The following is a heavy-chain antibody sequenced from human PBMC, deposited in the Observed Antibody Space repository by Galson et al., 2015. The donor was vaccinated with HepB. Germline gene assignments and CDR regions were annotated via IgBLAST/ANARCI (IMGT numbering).Heavy chain of an antibody. CDR2: ISGSGGST. V-gene: IGHV3-23*01. CDR1: GFTFSSYA. Sequence: SLRLSCAASGFTFSSYAMSWVRQAPGKGLEWVSAISGSGGSTYYADSVKGRFTISRDNSKNTLYLQMNSLRAEDTAVYYCAKVSTYYYDSSGYHPCYFDYWGQGTLVTVSS. D-gene: IGHD3-22*01. J-gene: IGHJ4*02. CDR3: AKVSTYYYDSSGYHPCYFDY.